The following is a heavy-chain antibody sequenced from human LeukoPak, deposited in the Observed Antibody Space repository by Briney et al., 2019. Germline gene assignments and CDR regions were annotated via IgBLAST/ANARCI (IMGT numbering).Heavy chain of an antibody. Sequence: GGSLRLSCAASGFTFSNYWMTWVRQAPGKGLEWVANIKQDGSQKYYVDSVKGRFTISRDNAKNSVYLQMNSLRAGDTAVYYCARIGYSSSCTDFWGQGTLSPSPQ. V-gene: IGHV3-7*01. CDR1: GFTFSNYW. CDR3: ARIGYSSSCTDF. D-gene: IGHD2-2*03. J-gene: IGHJ4*02. CDR2: IKQDGSQK.